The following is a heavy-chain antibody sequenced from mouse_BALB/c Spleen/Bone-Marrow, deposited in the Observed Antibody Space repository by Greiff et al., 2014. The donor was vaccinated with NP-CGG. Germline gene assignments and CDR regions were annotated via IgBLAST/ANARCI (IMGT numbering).Heavy chain of an antibody. Sequence: QVQLQQSGAELAKPGASVKMSCKASGYTFTSYWIHWIKQRPGQGLEWLGYINPSTGYTEYNQKFKDKATLTANKSSSTAYMQLTSRTSDDYAVKYCARFYDGYYLPLDYWGQGTSLTVSS. CDR2: INPSTGYT. CDR3: ARFYDGYYLPLDY. J-gene: IGHJ2*02. CDR1: GYTFTSYW. D-gene: IGHD2-3*01. V-gene: IGHV1-7*01.